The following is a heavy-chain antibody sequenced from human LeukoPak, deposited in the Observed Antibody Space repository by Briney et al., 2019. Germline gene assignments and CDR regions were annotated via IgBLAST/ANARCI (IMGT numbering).Heavy chain of an antibody. CDR1: GFTFSNYW. V-gene: IGHV3-7*05. Sequence: GGSLRLSCAASGFTFSNYWMIWVRQAPGKGLVWVANIKQDGSETRYVDSVKGRFTISRDNAQNSLYLQMNSLRAEDTAAYYCARASNPWLQLNWGQGTLVTVSS. J-gene: IGHJ4*02. CDR2: IKQDGSET. CDR3: ARASNPWLQLN. D-gene: IGHD5-24*01.